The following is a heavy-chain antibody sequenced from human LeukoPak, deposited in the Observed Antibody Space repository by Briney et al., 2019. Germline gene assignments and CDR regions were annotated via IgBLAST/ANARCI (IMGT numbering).Heavy chain of an antibody. CDR3: ARHEAMEQQLVNY. CDR1: GGSISSRSYY. CDR2: IYYSGST. V-gene: IGHV4-39*01. Sequence: SETLSLTCTVSGGSISSRSYYWGWIRQPPGKGLEWIGSIYYSGSTYYNPSLKSRVTISVDTSKNQFSLKLSSVTAADTAVYYCARHEAMEQQLVNYWGQGTLVTVSS. J-gene: IGHJ4*02. D-gene: IGHD6-6*01.